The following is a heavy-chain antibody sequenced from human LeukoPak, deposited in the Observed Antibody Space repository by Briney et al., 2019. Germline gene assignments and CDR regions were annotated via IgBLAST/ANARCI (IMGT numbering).Heavy chain of an antibody. CDR1: GGTFSSYA. J-gene: IGHJ4*02. CDR3: ASAGDGSEAAIYYFDY. Sequence: ASVKVSCKASGGTFSSYAISWVRQAPGQGLEWMGGIIPIFGTANYAQKFQGRVTITTDESTSTAYMELSSLRSEDTAVYYCASAGDGSEAAIYYFDYWGQGTLVTVSS. D-gene: IGHD3-10*01. V-gene: IGHV1-69*05. CDR2: IIPIFGTA.